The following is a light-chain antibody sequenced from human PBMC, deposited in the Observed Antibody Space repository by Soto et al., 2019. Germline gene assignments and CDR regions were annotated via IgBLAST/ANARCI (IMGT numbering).Light chain of an antibody. J-gene: IGKJ1*01. CDR3: QQYNNWLWT. V-gene: IGKV3D-15*01. Sequence: TQSAGTLSLSPGERATLSCRASQSVSSSYIAWYQQRPGQTHSLLIYGAYTRATGIPDRFSGSGSGTEFTLTISSLQSEDFAVYYCQQYNNWLWTFGQGTKVDIK. CDR1: QSVSSS. CDR2: GAY.